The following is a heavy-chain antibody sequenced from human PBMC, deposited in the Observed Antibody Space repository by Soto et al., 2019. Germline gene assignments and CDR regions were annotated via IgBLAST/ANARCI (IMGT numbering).Heavy chain of an antibody. CDR1: VGSFSGYY. V-gene: IGHV4-34*01. CDR2: VNHSGTT. D-gene: IGHD2-2*01. CDR3: ARGIGYCSSINCYSSSRLRFES. Sequence: PSETLSLTCAFYVGSFSGYYWTCIRHSPEKWLEWIGEVNHSGTTYYNPSLKTRVTISVHTPKNQFSLKMSSVTAAETAVYYCARGIGYCSSINCYSSSRLRFESWGQGTLVSVSS. J-gene: IGHJ4*02.